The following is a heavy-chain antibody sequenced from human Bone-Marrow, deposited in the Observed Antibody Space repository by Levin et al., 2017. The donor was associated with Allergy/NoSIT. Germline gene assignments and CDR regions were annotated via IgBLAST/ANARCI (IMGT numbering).Heavy chain of an antibody. J-gene: IGHJ4*02. Sequence: GGSLRLSCVGSGFTFSRFGIHWVRQTPAKGLESLGVASPDGSEKYYRASVKGRFTISRDNSKDTLYLQPSSLRVEDTAVYYCVRDLGGNSQLDYWGRGTLVTVSS. CDR3: VRDLGGNSQLDY. D-gene: IGHD4-23*01. CDR1: GFTFSRFG. CDR2: ASPDGSEK. V-gene: IGHV3-30-3*01.